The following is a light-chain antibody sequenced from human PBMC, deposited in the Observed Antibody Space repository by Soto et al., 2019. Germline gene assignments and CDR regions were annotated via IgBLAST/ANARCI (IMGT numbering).Light chain of an antibody. CDR2: GAS. Sequence: EIVFTQSPGTPSLSQGERGTLSCRASQSVSNNDLAWYQQKPGQAPRRLIYGASTRATGIPDRFSGSGSGTDFTLTIGRLEPEDFAVYYCQQYGSSPTFGEGTRLEIK. CDR1: QSVSNND. CDR3: QQYGSSPT. V-gene: IGKV3-20*01. J-gene: IGKJ5*01.